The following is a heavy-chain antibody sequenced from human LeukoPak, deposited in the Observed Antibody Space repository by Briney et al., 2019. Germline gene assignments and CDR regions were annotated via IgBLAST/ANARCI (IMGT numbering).Heavy chain of an antibody. V-gene: IGHV4-39*01. CDR1: GGSISSSSSY. D-gene: IGHD3-10*01. CDR3: ARQSDYYGSGSYYKN. CDR2: NYYSGSS. J-gene: IGHJ4*02. Sequence: SETLSLTCSVSGGSISSSSSYWGWIPQPPGKGLEWIGRNYYSGSSFDNPALKSRVTISVDTSKSQFSVKLSSVTAADTAVYYCARQSDYYGSGSYYKNWGQGTLVTVSS.